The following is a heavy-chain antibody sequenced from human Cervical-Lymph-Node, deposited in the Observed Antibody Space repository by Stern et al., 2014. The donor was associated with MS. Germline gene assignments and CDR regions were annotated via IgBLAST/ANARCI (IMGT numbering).Heavy chain of an antibody. V-gene: IGHV1-18*04. J-gene: IGHJ3*02. CDR1: GYTFTSYG. Sequence: QLVESRADVKKPGASAKAVCQASGYTFTSYGFSWVPQAPGQGLVWMGRMSADTGNTTYAVKLQGRVIRYTATPTSTACMDQRSLRSDDTAVYYCARARFPDAFDIWGQGTMVTVSS. CDR3: ARARFPDAFDI. D-gene: IGHD3-3*01. CDR2: MSADTGNT.